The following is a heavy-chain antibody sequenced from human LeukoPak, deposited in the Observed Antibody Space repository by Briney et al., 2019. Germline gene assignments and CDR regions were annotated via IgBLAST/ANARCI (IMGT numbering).Heavy chain of an antibody. V-gene: IGHV1-69-2*01. CDR2: VDPEDGET. J-gene: IGHJ1*01. D-gene: IGHD6-19*01. CDR1: GYTFTDYY. Sequence: ASVKVSCKVSGYTFTDYYMHWVQQAPGKGLEWMGLVDPEDGETIYAEKFQGRVTIAADTSTDTAYMELSSLRSEDTAVYYCATDQFSSGRRREEYFQHWGQGTLVTVSS. CDR3: ATDQFSSGRRREEYFQH.